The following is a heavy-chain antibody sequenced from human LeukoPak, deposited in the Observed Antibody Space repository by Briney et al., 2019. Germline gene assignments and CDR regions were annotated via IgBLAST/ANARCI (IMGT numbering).Heavy chain of an antibody. J-gene: IGHJ5*02. V-gene: IGHV3-64*01. CDR3: VRAYHPGGWFDP. CDR1: GFTLSRHS. Sequence: GGSLRLSCAASGFTLSRHSMHWVRQAPGKGLEFVSAISSNGGRTYYANSVKGRFTISRDNAKDSLYLQMNSLTAEDTAMHYCVRAYHPGGWFDPWGQGTLVTVSS. D-gene: IGHD2-21*01. CDR2: ISSNGGRT.